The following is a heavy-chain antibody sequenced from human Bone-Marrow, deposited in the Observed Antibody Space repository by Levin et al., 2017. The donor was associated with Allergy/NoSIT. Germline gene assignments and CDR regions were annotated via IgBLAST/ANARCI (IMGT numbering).Heavy chain of an antibody. CDR1: GYTFTSYG. J-gene: IGHJ4*02. V-gene: IGHV1-18*01. Sequence: ASVKVFCKASGYTFTSYGISWVRQAPGQGLEWMGWISAYNGNTNYAQKLQGRVTMTTDTSTSTAYMELRSLRSDDTAVYYCARDITAAGTDHFDYWGQGTLVTVSS. CDR2: ISAYNGNT. CDR3: ARDITAAGTDHFDY. D-gene: IGHD6-13*01.